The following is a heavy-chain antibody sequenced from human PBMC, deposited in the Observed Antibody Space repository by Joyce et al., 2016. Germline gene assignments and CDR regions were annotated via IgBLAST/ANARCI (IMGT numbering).Heavy chain of an antibody. CDR3: ARGSGWYKNFDS. CDR1: GGSVSSGSSY. J-gene: IGHJ4*02. V-gene: IGHV4-61*01. CDR2: IYYSGST. D-gene: IGHD6-19*01. Sequence: QVQLQESGPGLVKPSETLSLTCTVSGGSVSSGSSYWSWIRQPPGKGLEWIGYIYYSGSTTYNPSLKSRVSISVDTSKNQFSLKLSSVTAADTAVYYCARGSGWYKNFDSWGQGTLVTVSS.